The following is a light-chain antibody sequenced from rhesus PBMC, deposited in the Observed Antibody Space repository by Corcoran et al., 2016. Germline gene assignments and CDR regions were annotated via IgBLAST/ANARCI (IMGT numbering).Light chain of an antibody. V-gene: IGKV2-72*03. CDR1: QSLLHTNGNTY. J-gene: IGKJ1*01. CDR2: GGS. CDR3: VHALAFPWT. Sequence: DMVMTQTPLSLPITPGEPASISCRSSQSLLHTNGNTYLHWYLQRPGQSQPLLSDGGSNRASGASARFSGDGSCTDCKLKIRKVEATDFRIYDCVHALAFPWTFGPVTKVAIK.